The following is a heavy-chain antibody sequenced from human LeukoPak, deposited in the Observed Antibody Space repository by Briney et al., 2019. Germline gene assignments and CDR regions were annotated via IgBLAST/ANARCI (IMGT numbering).Heavy chain of an antibody. Sequence: GGSLRLSCAVSGFTFSSYGMHWVRQAPGKGLQWLAFISYDGSNEYYADSVKGRFTISRDNSKNTLYLQMNSLRAEDTAVYYCAKDGNYDFWSVNSWDYWGRGTLVTVSS. CDR1: GFTFSSYG. CDR3: AKDGNYDFWSVNSWDY. CDR2: ISYDGSNE. D-gene: IGHD3-3*01. J-gene: IGHJ4*02. V-gene: IGHV3-30-3*01.